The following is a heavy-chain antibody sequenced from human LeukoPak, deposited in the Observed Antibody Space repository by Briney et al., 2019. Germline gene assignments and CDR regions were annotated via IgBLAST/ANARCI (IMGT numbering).Heavy chain of an antibody. J-gene: IGHJ4*02. CDR3: ARDFSYYYGSGSDYNVGFDY. V-gene: IGHV4-38-2*02. CDR2: ILHGGRT. CDR1: GGSIRSYY. Sequence: PSETLSLTCTVSGGSIRSYYWGWIRQPPGKGLEWIGSILHGGRTSYNPSLKSRVTISIDTSKNQFSLKLSSVTAADTAVYYCARDFSYYYGSGSDYNVGFDYWGQGVLVTVSS. D-gene: IGHD3-10*01.